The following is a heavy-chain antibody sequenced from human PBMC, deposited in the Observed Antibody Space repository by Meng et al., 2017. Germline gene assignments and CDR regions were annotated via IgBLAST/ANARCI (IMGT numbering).Heavy chain of an antibody. CDR2: MNPNSGNT. J-gene: IGHJ6*02. CDR1: GYTFTSYG. D-gene: IGHD5-18*01. Sequence: ASVKVSCKASGYTFTSYGISWVRQAPGQGLEWMGWMNPNSGNTGYAQKFQGRVTMTRNTSISTAYMELSSLRSEDTAVYYCARPGGYSYGYSYYYGMDVWGQGTTVTVSS. CDR3: ARPGGYSYGYSYYYGMDV. V-gene: IGHV1-8*02.